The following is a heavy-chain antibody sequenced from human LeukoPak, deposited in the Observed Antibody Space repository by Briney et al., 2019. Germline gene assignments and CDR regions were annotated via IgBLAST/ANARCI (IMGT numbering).Heavy chain of an antibody. CDR1: GASISGSGYY. V-gene: IGHV4-39*01. J-gene: IGHJ6*03. Sequence: SETLSLTCAVSGASISGSGYYLGWIRQPPGKGLEWIGNIYYTGSTYYNPSLKSRVTISVDTSKNQFPLKLSSVTAADTAVYYCARPHYYYYYMDVWGKGTTVTISS. CDR2: IYYTGST. CDR3: ARPHYYYYYMDV.